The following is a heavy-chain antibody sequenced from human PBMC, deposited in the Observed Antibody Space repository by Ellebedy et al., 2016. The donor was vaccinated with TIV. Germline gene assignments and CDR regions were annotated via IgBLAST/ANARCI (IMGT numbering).Heavy chain of an antibody. CDR3: ARISGTTFDY. Sequence: SETLSPTXAVSGGSISSGDYSWSWIRLPPGKGLEWIGYIYHSGSTYYNPSLKSRVTISVDRSKNQFSLKLSSVTAADTAVYYCARISGTTFDYWGQGTLVTVSS. V-gene: IGHV4-30-2*01. CDR1: GGSISSGDYS. D-gene: IGHD1-7*01. J-gene: IGHJ4*02. CDR2: IYHSGST.